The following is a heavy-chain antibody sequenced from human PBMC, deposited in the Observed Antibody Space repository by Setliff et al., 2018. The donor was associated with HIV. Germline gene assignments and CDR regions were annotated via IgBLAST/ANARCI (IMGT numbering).Heavy chain of an antibody. CDR2: INPGNGNT. D-gene: IGHD1-26*01. CDR3: ATDGTVGASVY. V-gene: IGHV1-3*01. Sequence: ASVKVSCKASGYTFTNYAIHWVRQATGQRLEWMGWINPGNGNTKYSQKFQGRVTITRNTSGTTAYMELSSRRSDDTAVYYCATDGTVGASVYWGQGTLVAVSS. CDR1: GYTFTNYA. J-gene: IGHJ4*02.